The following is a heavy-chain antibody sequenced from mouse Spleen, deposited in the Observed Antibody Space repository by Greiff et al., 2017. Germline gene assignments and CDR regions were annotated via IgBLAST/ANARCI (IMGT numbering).Heavy chain of an antibody. CDR1: GYTFTNYW. V-gene: IGHV1-63*02. J-gene: IGHJ4*01. CDR2: IYPGGGYT. D-gene: IGHD2-4*01. CDR3: ARSHYDYEDYAMDY. Sequence: VQLQQSGAELVRPGTSVKISCKASGYTFTNYWLGWVKQRPGHGLEWIGDIYPGGGYTNYNEKFKGKATLTADTSSSTAYMQLSSLTSEDSAVYFCARSHYDYEDYAMDYWGQGTSVTVSS.